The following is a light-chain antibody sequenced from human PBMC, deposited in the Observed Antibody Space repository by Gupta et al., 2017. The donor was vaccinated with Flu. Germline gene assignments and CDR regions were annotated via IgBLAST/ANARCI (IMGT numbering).Light chain of an antibody. CDR2: WAS. J-gene: IGKJ5*01. V-gene: IGKV4-1*01. Sequence: SLGERATINCKSSQNVLFSPNNKNYLAWYQQKPGQPPKLLIYWASTRESGVPDRFSGSGSGTDFTLTISSLQAGDVAIYYCQQYYTTPITFGQGTRLDIK. CDR1: QNVLFSPNNKNY. CDR3: QQYYTTPIT.